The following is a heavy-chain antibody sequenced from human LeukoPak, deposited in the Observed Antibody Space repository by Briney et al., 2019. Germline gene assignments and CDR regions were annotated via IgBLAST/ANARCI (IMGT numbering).Heavy chain of an antibody. J-gene: IGHJ6*02. CDR2: ISYDGSNK. V-gene: IGHV3-30*18. D-gene: IGHD3-3*01. Sequence: GRSLRLSCAASGFTFSSYGMHWVRQAPGKGLEWVAVISYDGSNKYYADSVKGRLTISRDNSKNTLYLQMNSLRAEDTAVYYCAKITEWLSPYYYGMDVWGQGTTVTVSS. CDR1: GFTFSSYG. CDR3: AKITEWLSPYYYGMDV.